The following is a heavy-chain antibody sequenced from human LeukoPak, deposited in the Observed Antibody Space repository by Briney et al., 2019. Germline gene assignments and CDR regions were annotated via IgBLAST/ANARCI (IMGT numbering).Heavy chain of an antibody. V-gene: IGHV4-59*02. CDR3: ARDREYSSSGLVWFDP. J-gene: IGHJ5*02. D-gene: IGHD6-6*01. Sequence: PSETLSLTCTVSGGSVSGYYWSWIRQPPGKGLECIGYIYYSGSTNYNPSLKSRVTISVDTSENQFSLKLTSVTAADTAVYYCARDREYSSSGLVWFDPWGHGILVTVSS. CDR1: GGSVSGYY. CDR2: IYYSGST.